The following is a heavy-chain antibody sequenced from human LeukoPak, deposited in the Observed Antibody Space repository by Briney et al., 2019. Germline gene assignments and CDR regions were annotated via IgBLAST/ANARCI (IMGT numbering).Heavy chain of an antibody. Sequence: PGGSLRLSCAASGFTFSSYGMHWVRQAPGKGLEWVAFIRYDGSNKYYADSVKGRFTISRDNSKNTLYLQMNSLRAEDTAVYYCASSIVAAGTSPFDYWGQGTLVTVSS. D-gene: IGHD6-13*01. V-gene: IGHV3-30*02. J-gene: IGHJ4*02. CDR1: GFTFSSYG. CDR2: IRYDGSNK. CDR3: ASSIVAAGTSPFDY.